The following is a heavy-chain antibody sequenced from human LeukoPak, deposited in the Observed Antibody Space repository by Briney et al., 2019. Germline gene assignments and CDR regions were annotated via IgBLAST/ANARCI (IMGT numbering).Heavy chain of an antibody. D-gene: IGHD3-10*01. V-gene: IGHV4-31*03. CDR1: GGSLSSGGYY. J-gene: IGHJ2*01. CDR2: IYYSGST. CDR3: ARDRLGFDWYFDL. Sequence: RSETLSLTCTVSGGSLSSGGYYWSWIRQHPGKGLEWIGYIYYSGSTYYNPSLKSRVTISVDTSKNQFSLKLSSVTAADTAVYYCARDRLGFDWYFDLWGRGNLVTVSS.